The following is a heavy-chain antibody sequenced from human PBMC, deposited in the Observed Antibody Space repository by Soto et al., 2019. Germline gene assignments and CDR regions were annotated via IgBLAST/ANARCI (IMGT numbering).Heavy chain of an antibody. V-gene: IGHV3-21*01. CDR2: ISGSSTYI. J-gene: IGHJ4*02. CDR1: GFTFLSYN. CDR3: ARAPPVLAHQGGLDY. Sequence: GVSLRLSCAASGFTFLSYNMNWVRQAPGKGLEWVSSISGSSTYIYYADSLKGRFTISRDNVQNSLYLQMNSLRAEDTAVYYCARAPPVLAHQGGLDYWGQG. D-gene: IGHD2-15*01.